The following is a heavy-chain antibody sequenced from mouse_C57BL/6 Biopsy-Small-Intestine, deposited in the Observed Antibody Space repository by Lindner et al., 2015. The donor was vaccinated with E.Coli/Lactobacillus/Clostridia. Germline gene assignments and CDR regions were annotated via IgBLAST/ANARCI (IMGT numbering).Heavy chain of an antibody. CDR3: ARSGYLRHFDV. Sequence: VQLQESGPELVKPGAAVKISCKASGYAFSRYWMNWVKQRPGKGLEWIGQIYPGDGDNKYNGKFKDKATLTADKSSSTAYMQLSSLTSEDSAVYFCARSGYLRHFDVWGTGTTVTVSS. V-gene: IGHV1-80*01. J-gene: IGHJ1*03. CDR2: IYPGDGDN. D-gene: IGHD5-1*01. CDR1: GYAFSRYW.